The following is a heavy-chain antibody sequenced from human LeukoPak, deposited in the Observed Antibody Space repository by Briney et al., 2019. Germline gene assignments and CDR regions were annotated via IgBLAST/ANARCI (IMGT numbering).Heavy chain of an antibody. CDR3: ARDPGSGYEEHFDY. J-gene: IGHJ4*02. D-gene: IGHD5-12*01. V-gene: IGHV3-74*01. Sequence: GGSLRLSCAASGFSFSSYWMHWVRQAPGKGLVWVSRINSDGSTTNYADSVKGRFTISRDNAKDSLYLQMNSLRAEDTAVYYCARDPGSGYEEHFDYWGQGTLVTVSS. CDR1: GFSFSSYW. CDR2: INSDGSTT.